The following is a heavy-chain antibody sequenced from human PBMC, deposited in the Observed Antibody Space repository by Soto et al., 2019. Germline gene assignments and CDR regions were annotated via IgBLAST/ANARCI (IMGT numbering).Heavy chain of an antibody. CDR3: AKEKQTGSYPFDY. J-gene: IGHJ4*02. CDR2: ISYDGSKG. Sequence: QVQLVESGGGVVQPGTSLRLSCAASGFIFSSFGMHWVRQAPGKGLEWVAVISYDGSKGYYADYVKGRFTISRDNSKNPLYLQINSLRGEDTALYYCAKEKQTGSYPFDYWGQGILVAVSS. CDR1: GFIFSSFG. D-gene: IGHD1-26*01. V-gene: IGHV3-30*18.